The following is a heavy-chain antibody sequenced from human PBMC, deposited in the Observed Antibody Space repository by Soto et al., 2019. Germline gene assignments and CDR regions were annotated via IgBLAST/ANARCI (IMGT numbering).Heavy chain of an antibody. V-gene: IGHV3-23*01. J-gene: IGHJ4*02. D-gene: IGHD6-13*01. CDR2: ISGSGGST. CDR1: GFTFSSYA. CDR3: AKVPSSSSWGPFDDTLFDY. Sequence: GGSLRLSCAASGFTFSSYAMSWVRQAPGKGLEWVSAISGSGGSTYYADSVKGRFTISRDNSKNTLYLQMNSLRAEDTAVYYCAKVPSSSSWGPFDDTLFDYWGQGTLVTVSS.